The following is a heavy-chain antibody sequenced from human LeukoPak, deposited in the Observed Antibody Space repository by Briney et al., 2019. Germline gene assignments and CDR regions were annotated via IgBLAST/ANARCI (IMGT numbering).Heavy chain of an antibody. CDR2: ISWNSGSI. V-gene: IGHV3-9*01. CDR1: GFTFDDYA. Sequence: GGSLRLSCAASGFTFDDYAMHWVRQAPGKGLEWVSGISWNSGSIVYADSVRGRFTISRDNAKNSLYLQMNSLRAEDTALYYWAKDPYGSGNSNWFDPWGQGTLVTVSS. D-gene: IGHD3-10*01. CDR3: AKDPYGSGNSNWFDP. J-gene: IGHJ5*02.